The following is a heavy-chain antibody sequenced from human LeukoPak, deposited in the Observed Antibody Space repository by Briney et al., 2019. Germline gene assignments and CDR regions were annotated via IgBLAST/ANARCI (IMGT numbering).Heavy chain of an antibody. CDR2: ISYDGSNK. D-gene: IGHD3-9*01. CDR3: AKDLPVLRYFDWLLPFDY. V-gene: IGHV3-30*18. Sequence: GGSLRLSCAASGFTFSSYGMHWVRQAPGKGLEWVAVISYDGSNKYYADSVKGRFTISRDNSKNTLYLQMNSLRAEDTAVYYCAKDLPVLRYFDWLLPFDYWGQGTLVTVSS. J-gene: IGHJ4*02. CDR1: GFTFSSYG.